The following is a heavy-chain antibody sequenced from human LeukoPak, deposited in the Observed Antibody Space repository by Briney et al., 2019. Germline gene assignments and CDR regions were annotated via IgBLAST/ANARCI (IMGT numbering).Heavy chain of an antibody. Sequence: GGSLRLSCAASGFTYANYGMHWVRQAPGKGLEWVSYISSSSSTIYYADSVKGRFTISRDNAKNSLYLQMNSLRAEDTAVYYCARDFKTYYDFWSNMDVWGKGTTVTVSS. V-gene: IGHV3-48*01. CDR1: GFTYANYG. D-gene: IGHD3-3*01. CDR3: ARDFKTYYDFWSNMDV. J-gene: IGHJ6*03. CDR2: ISSSSSTI.